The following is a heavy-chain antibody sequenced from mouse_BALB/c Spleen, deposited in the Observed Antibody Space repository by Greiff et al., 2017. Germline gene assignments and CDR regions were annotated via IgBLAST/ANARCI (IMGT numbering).Heavy chain of an antibody. CDR1: GFTFNTYA. Sequence: DVHLVESGGGLVQPKGSLKLSCAASGFTFNTYAMNWVRQAPGKGLEWVARIRSKSNNYATYYADSVKDRFTISRDDSPSMLYLQMNNLKTEDTAMYYCVRLTFYYGYWYLDVWGEGTTVTVSS. CDR2: IRSKSNNYAT. D-gene: IGHD1-1*01. J-gene: IGHJ1*01. CDR3: VRLTFYYGYWYLDV. V-gene: IGHV10-1*02.